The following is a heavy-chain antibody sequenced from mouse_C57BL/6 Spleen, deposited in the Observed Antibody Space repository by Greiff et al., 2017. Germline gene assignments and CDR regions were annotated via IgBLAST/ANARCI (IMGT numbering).Heavy chain of an antibody. J-gene: IGHJ1*03. CDR3: ASYGNWYFDV. Sequence: EVKLVESGGGLVKPGGSLKLSCAASGFTFSDYGMHWVRQAPEKGLEWVAYISSGSSTIYYADTVKGRFTISRDNAKNTLFLRMTSLRSEDTAMYYCASYGNWYFDVWGTGTTVTVSS. CDR2: ISSGSSTI. V-gene: IGHV5-17*01. D-gene: IGHD2-1*01. CDR1: GFTFSDYG.